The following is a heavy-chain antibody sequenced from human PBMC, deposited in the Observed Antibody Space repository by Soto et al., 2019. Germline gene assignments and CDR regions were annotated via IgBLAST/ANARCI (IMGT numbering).Heavy chain of an antibody. Sequence: EVQLLESGGGLVQRGGSLRLSCAASGFTFNIYAMSWVRQAPGKGLEWVSVISGSGDDTYYADSVKGRFTISRDNSKNTLYLQLNSLTAEDTAVYYCAKDKCSSVSCYAVLEYWGQGSLVTVSS. D-gene: IGHD2-2*01. CDR1: GFTFNIYA. V-gene: IGHV3-23*01. CDR2: ISGSGDDT. CDR3: AKDKCSSVSCYAVLEY. J-gene: IGHJ4*02.